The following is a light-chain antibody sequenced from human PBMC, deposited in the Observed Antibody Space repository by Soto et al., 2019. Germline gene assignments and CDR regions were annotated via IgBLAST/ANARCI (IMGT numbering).Light chain of an antibody. J-gene: IGKJ3*01. CDR3: QQYGSSLFT. V-gene: IGKV3-20*01. CDR2: GAS. CDR1: QSVSSNY. Sequence: EIVLTQSPGTLSLSPGERATLSYRASQSVSSNYLAWYQQKPGQAPRLLVYGASSRATGVPDRFSGSGSGTDFTLTISRLEPEDFAVYYCQQYGSSLFTFGPGTKVDFK.